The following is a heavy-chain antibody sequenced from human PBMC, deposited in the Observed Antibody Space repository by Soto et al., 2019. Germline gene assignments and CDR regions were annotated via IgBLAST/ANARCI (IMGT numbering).Heavy chain of an antibody. V-gene: IGHV3-21*04. J-gene: IGHJ4*02. CDR2: ISRSTTYI. D-gene: IGHD3-16*01. CDR1: GFTLGSYN. CDR3: AKDRRAGGNSAFYFDF. Sequence: GGSLRLSCVASGFTLGSYNMNWVRQAPGKGLEWVSTISRSTTYIYYADSVKGRFTISRDNSHNTLYLQVHSLTAEDTAVYYCAKDRRAGGNSAFYFDFWGQGAQVTVSS.